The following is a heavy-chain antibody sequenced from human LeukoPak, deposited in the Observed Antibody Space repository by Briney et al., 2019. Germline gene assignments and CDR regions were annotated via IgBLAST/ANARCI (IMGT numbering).Heavy chain of an antibody. Sequence: GGSLIPSCAASGFTFSNFWMSWVRQAPGKGLGWGANIKVDGSEKYYVDSVKGRFTISRDNAENSLYLQMNSLRAEDTAVYYCARKTGTTGEAFDYWGQGTQVTVSS. D-gene: IGHD1-1*01. CDR1: GFTFSNFW. CDR2: IKVDGSEK. J-gene: IGHJ4*02. V-gene: IGHV3-7*03. CDR3: ARKTGTTGEAFDY.